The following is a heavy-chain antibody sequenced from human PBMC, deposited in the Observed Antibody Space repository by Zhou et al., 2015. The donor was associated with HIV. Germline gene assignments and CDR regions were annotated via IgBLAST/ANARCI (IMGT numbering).Heavy chain of an antibody. CDR3: AIEDTAMVTTIAVIDY. Sequence: QVQLVQSGAEVKKPGSSVKVSCKASGGTFSSYAISWVRQAPGQGLEWMGGIIPIFGTANYAQKFQGRVTITADESTSTAYMELSSLRSEDTAVYYCAIEDTAMVTTIAVIDYWGQGTLVTVSS. V-gene: IGHV1-69*01. J-gene: IGHJ4*02. CDR2: IIPIFGTA. CDR1: GGTFSSYA. D-gene: IGHD5-18*01.